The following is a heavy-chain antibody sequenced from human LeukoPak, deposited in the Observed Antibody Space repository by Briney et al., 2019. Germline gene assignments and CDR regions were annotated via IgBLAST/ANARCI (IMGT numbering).Heavy chain of an antibody. Sequence: ASVKVSCKASGYTFTSYDINWVRQATGQGLEWMGWMNPNSGNTGYAQKFQERVTITRDMSTSTAYMELSSLRSEDTAVYYCARDPGVRFTMVRGKFDYWGQGTLVTVSS. CDR1: GYTFTSYD. CDR2: MNPNSGNT. CDR3: ARDPGVRFTMVRGKFDY. D-gene: IGHD3-10*01. J-gene: IGHJ4*02. V-gene: IGHV1-8*01.